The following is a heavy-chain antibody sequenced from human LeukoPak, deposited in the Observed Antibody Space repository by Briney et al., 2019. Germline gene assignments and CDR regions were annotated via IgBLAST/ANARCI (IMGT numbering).Heavy chain of an antibody. CDR1: GYSFTAYY. D-gene: IGHD3-3*01. V-gene: IGHV1-2*02. Sequence: ASVKVSCKASGYSFTAYYMHWMRQAPGQGLEWMGWINPNSGGTNYAQKFQGRVTITADKSTSTAYMELSSLRSEDTAVYYCARGGFWSGYNERKPVDYWGQGTLVTVSS. CDR3: ARGGFWSGYNERKPVDY. J-gene: IGHJ4*02. CDR2: INPNSGGT.